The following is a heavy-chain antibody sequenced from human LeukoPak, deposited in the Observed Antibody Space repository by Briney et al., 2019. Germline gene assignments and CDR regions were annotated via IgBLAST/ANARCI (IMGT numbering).Heavy chain of an antibody. J-gene: IGHJ3*02. D-gene: IGHD6-19*01. CDR3: ARAGAVAGTYDAFDI. CDR1: GGTFSSYA. CDR2: IIPILGIA. Sequence: RASVKVSCKASGGTFSSYAISWGRQAPGQGLEWMGRIIPILGIANYAQKFQGRVTITADKSTSTSYMELSSLRSEDTAVYYCARAGAVAGTYDAFDIWGQETMVTVSS. V-gene: IGHV1-69*04.